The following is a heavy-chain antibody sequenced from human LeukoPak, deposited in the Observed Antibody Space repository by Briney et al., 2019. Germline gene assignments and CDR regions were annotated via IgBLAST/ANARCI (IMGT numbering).Heavy chain of an antibody. CDR1: GHTFTTYY. CDR2: INPSGDGT. Sequence: VASVTVSCKASGHTFTTYYVHLVRQAPGQGLEWMGVINPSGDGTNYPQRFQGRVTLTRDTSTSTVYMELTSLRSEDTAMYYCAKETPNTGWFDPWGQGTLVTVSS. CDR3: AKETPNTGWFDP. D-gene: IGHD1-14*01. V-gene: IGHV1-46*01. J-gene: IGHJ5*02.